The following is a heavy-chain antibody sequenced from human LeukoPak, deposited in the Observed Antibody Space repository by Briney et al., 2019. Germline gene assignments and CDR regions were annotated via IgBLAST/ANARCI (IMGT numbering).Heavy chain of an antibody. CDR3: ATSQSGGSGSATLDY. V-gene: IGHV3-48*01. CDR2: ISSSSSTI. CDR1: GFTFSSYS. Sequence: GGSLRLSCAASGFTFSSYSMNWVRQAPGKGLEWVSYISSSSSTIYYADSVKGRFTISRDNAKNSLYLQMNSLRAEDTAVYYCATSQSGGSGSATLDYWGQGTLVTVSS. D-gene: IGHD3-10*01. J-gene: IGHJ4*02.